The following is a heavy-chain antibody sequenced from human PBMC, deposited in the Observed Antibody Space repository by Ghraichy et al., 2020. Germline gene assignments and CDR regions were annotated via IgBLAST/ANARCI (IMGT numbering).Heavy chain of an antibody. CDR2: TYYKSKWYN. V-gene: IGHV6-1*01. Sequence: SQTLSLTCAVSGDSVSSNSAAWNWIRQSPSRGLEWLGRTYYKSKWYNDYAVSVKSRITINPDTSKNQFSLQLNSVTPEDTAVYYCARVPLGSCSGDGCYQYFFHYWGQGIQVTVSS. CDR3: ARVPLGSCSGDGCYQYFFHY. D-gene: IGHD2-15*01. J-gene: IGHJ4*02. CDR1: GDSVSSNSAA.